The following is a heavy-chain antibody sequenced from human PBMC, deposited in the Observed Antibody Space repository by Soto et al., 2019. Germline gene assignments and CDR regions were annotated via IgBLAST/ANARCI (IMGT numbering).Heavy chain of an antibody. D-gene: IGHD3-16*02. V-gene: IGHV1-46*01. CDR3: ARATSLSGVWGTDRPPSYFDH. CDR1: GYPFTNKD. Sequence: QVQLVQSGAEVQEIGASVVLSCKALGYPFTNKDLHWLRQAPGEGLEWMGSINPSGGDTIYAQKFQGRVTMTRDPSTITVYMTLSSLRFDDTAVYYCARATSLSGVWGTDRPPSYFDHWGQGVRLTASS. CDR2: INPSGGDT. J-gene: IGHJ4*02.